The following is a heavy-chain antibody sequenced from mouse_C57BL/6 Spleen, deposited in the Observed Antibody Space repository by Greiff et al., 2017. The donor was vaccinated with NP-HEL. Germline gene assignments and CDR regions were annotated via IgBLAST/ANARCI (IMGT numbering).Heavy chain of an antibody. J-gene: IGHJ4*01. CDR3: ARAGILGYYCAMDD. CDR1: GYSFTDYN. CDR2: INPNYGTT. V-gene: IGHV1-39*01. Sequence: EVKLQQSGPELVKPGASVKISCKASGYSFTDYNMNWVKQSNGKSLEWIGVINPNYGTTSYNQKFKGKATLTVDQSSSTAYMQLNSLTSEDSAVYYYARAGILGYYCAMDDWGQGTSVTVSS. D-gene: IGHD1-1*01.